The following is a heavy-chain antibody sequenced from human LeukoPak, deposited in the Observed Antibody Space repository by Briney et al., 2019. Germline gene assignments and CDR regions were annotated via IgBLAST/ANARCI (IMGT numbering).Heavy chain of an antibody. CDR2: IYYNGIA. CDR1: GYSITSGYY. J-gene: IGHJ4*02. Sequence: SETLSLTCTVSGYSITSGYYWGWIRQAPGKRLEWIGNIYYNGIAYYNPSLKSRVSISVDTSKNQFSLKLTSVTAADTAMYYSARGGPSDYWGRGTLVTVSS. V-gene: IGHV4-38-2*02. CDR3: ARGGPSDY.